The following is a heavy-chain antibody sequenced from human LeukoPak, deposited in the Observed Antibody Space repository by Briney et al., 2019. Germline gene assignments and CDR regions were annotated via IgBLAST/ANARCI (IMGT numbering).Heavy chain of an antibody. D-gene: IGHD1-1*01. CDR1: GGSISSYY. Sequence: PSETLSLTCTVSGGSISSYYWSWIRQPPGKGLEWIGYIYYSGSTNYNPSLKSRVTISVDTSKNQFSLKVSSVTAADTAVYYCARVLWNDDINWFDPWGQGTLVTVSS. J-gene: IGHJ5*02. CDR2: IYYSGST. CDR3: ARVLWNDDINWFDP. V-gene: IGHV4-59*01.